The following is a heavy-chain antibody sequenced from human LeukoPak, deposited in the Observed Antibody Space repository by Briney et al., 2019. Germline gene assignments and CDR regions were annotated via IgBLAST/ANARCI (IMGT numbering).Heavy chain of an antibody. J-gene: IGHJ4*02. CDR2: IYSSGDT. D-gene: IGHD2-2*01. V-gene: IGHV3-53*01. CDR1: GFPFSSYW. CDR3: VKVQDAAYFDS. Sequence: GGSLRLSCVASGFPFSSYWMTWVRQAPGKGLDWVSLIYSSGDTYYADSVKGRFTISRDSSKNALYLQMNSLRAGDTAVYYCVKVQDAAYFDSWGQGTLVTVSS.